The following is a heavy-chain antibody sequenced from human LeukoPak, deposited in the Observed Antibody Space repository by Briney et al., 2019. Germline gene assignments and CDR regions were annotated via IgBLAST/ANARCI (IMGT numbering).Heavy chain of an antibody. CDR1: GGSFSDYS. Sequence: SETLSLTCAVYGGSFSDYSWTWIRQPPGKGLEWIGEINHSGGTNHNPSLMSRVIMSVDTSKNQVSLKVTSVTAADTAVYYCAGSYYYASGSGYWGQGALVTVSS. CDR2: INHSGGT. J-gene: IGHJ4*02. D-gene: IGHD3-10*01. V-gene: IGHV4-34*01. CDR3: AGSYYYASGSGY.